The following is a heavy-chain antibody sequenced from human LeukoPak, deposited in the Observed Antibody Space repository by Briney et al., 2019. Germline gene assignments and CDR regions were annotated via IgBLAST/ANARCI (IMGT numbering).Heavy chain of an antibody. V-gene: IGHV4-34*01. CDR2: INHSGST. CDR3: ARVGDIVVVPAAMTFDI. J-gene: IGHJ3*02. D-gene: IGHD2-2*01. Sequence: SETLSLTCAVYGGSFSGYHWSWIRQPPGKGLEWMGEINHSGSTNYNPSLKSRGTVSVDTSKNQLPLKLTSVPAADTAMYYCARVGDIVVVPAAMTFDIWGQGTMVTVSS. CDR1: GGSFSGYH.